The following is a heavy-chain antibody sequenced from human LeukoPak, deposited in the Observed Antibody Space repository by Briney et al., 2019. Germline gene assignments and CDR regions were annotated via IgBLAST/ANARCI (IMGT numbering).Heavy chain of an antibody. CDR2: INPNSGGT. CDR3: ATASSWYEDDAFDI. Sequence: ASVKVSCKASGYTFTGYYMHWVRQAPGQGLEWMGWINPNSGGTNYAQKFQGRVTMTRDTSISTAYMELSRLRYDDTAVYYCATASSWYEDDAFDIWGQGTMVTVSS. CDR1: GYTFTGYY. D-gene: IGHD6-13*01. J-gene: IGHJ3*02. V-gene: IGHV1-2*02.